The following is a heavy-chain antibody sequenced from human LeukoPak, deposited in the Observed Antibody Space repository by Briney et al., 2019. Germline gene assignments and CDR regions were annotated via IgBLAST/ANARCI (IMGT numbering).Heavy chain of an antibody. V-gene: IGHV3-33*08. J-gene: IGHJ5*02. CDR3: ARGLGLQSSEVWFDP. CDR1: VYAFSSYG. Sequence: GGPQRLSCAACVYAFSSYGVQGLREAPGKGVEWGAVIWYDGSDKYCADSVKGRFTISRDNSKNTLYLEMISLRVEDTAVYYCARGLGLQSSEVWFDPWGQGTLVTVSS. D-gene: IGHD4-11*01. CDR2: IWYDGSDK.